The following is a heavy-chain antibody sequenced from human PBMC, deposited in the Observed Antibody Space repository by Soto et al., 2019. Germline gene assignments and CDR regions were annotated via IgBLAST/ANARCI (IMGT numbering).Heavy chain of an antibody. V-gene: IGHV2-5*02. CDR1: GFSLSTSGVG. Sequence: QITLKESGPTLVKPTQPLTLTCTFSGFSLSTSGVGVGWIRQSPGKALEWLALIYWDDDKRYSPSLKSRHTITKDTPKNQVFLRITNMGPVDTTTYYCAHRTVGVGAATRWQPFGYWGQGTLVTVSS. CDR3: AHRTVGVGAATRWQPFGY. D-gene: IGHD2-15*01. J-gene: IGHJ4*02. CDR2: IYWDDDK.